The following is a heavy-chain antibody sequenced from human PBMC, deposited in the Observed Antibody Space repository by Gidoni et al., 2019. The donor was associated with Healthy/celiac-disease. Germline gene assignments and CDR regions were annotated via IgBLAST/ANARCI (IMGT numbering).Heavy chain of an antibody. CDR2: IYHSGST. CDR3: ARLETYSSSQLGNWFDP. J-gene: IGHJ5*02. CDR1: GGSISSSNW. Sequence: QVQLQESGPGLVKLSGTLSLTCAVSGGSISSSNWWSWVRQPPGKGLEWIGEIYHSGSTNYNPSLKSRVTISVDKSKNQFSLKLSSVTAADTAVYYCARLETYSSSQLGNWFDPWGQGTLVTVSS. V-gene: IGHV4-4*02. D-gene: IGHD6-13*01.